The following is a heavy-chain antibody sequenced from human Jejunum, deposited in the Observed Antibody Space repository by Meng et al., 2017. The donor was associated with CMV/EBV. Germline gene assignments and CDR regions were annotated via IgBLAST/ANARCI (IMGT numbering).Heavy chain of an antibody. D-gene: IGHD4-17*01. Sequence: EGQVGESGGGLGPPGGFLQLSGASAGFTFSGSAMHWVRQASGKGLEWVGRIRSKDAGGTSDYATPVKGRFTISRDDSKNMLYLQMTGLKSEDTAVYYCAHYGAAEYFQDWGQGTLVTVSS. V-gene: IGHV3-73*02. J-gene: IGHJ1*01. CDR3: AHYGAAEYFQD. CDR1: GFTFSGSA. CDR2: IRSKDAGGTS.